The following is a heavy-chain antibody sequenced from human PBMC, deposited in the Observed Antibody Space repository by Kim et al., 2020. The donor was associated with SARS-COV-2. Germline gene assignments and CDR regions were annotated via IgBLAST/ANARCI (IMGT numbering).Heavy chain of an antibody. J-gene: IGHJ4*02. Sequence: GTTEYAAPVKGRFTISRDDSKNTLYLQMNSLKAEDTAVYYCTTDSVEFDYWGQGTLVTVSS. CDR2: GTT. CDR3: TTDSVEFDY. D-gene: IGHD3-3*01. V-gene: IGHV3-15*01.